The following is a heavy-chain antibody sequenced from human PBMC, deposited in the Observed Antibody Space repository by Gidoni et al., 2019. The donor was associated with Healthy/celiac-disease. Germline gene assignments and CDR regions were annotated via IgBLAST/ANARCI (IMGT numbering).Heavy chain of an antibody. CDR1: GVTFSNYA. J-gene: IGHJ4*02. Sequence: EVQLVESGGGLVQPGGSLRLSCAASGVTFSNYAMSWVRQAPGKGLEWVSGISGSGGRTYYADSVKGRFTISRDNSKNTLYLQMNSLRAEDTAVYYCAKETVRVGETHLFDYWGQGTLVTVSS. V-gene: IGHV3-23*04. CDR2: ISGSGGRT. CDR3: AKETVRVGETHLFDY. D-gene: IGHD4-17*01.